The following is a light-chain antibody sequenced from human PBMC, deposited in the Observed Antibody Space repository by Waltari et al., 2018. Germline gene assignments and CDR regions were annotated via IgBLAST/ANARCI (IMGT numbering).Light chain of an antibody. CDR3: ATWDDSLTGWV. J-gene: IGLJ3*02. Sequence: QSVLTQPPSASGAPGQGVILSCSGGSSHVGGNFVSWYQQLPGTAPKPLIYRNNQRPSGVPDRFSGSKSGTSASLAISGLRSDDEADYYCATWDDSLTGWVFGGGTKLTVL. V-gene: IGLV1-47*01. CDR1: SSHVGGNF. CDR2: RNN.